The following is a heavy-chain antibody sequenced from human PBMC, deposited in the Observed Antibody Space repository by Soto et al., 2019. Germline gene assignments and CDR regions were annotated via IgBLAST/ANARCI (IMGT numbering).Heavy chain of an antibody. CDR3: AKSRGSGTYFNPSDAFDI. Sequence: EVQLLDSGGGLVQPGGSLRLSCAASGFTFSSYAMSWVRQAPGKGLEWVSSISGSGGGTYYADSVKGRFTISRDNSKNTLYLQMNSLRADDTAVFYCAKSRGSGTYFNPSDAFDIWGQGTMVTGSS. J-gene: IGHJ3*02. D-gene: IGHD3-10*01. V-gene: IGHV3-23*01. CDR2: ISGSGGGT. CDR1: GFTFSSYA.